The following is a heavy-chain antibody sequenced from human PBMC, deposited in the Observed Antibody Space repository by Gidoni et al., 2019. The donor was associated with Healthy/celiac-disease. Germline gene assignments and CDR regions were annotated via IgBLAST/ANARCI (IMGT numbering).Heavy chain of an antibody. J-gene: IGHJ4*02. CDR2: MSGSGGST. CDR1: GFTFSSYA. D-gene: IGHD6-13*01. Sequence: EVQLLESGGGLVQPGGSLRLSCAASGFTFSSYAMSWVRQAPGKGLEWVSAMSGSGGSTYYADSVKGRFTISRDNSKNTLYLQMNSLRAEDTAVYYCAKDSRRQQLVRLCGDYWGQGTLVTVSS. CDR3: AKDSRRQQLVRLCGDY. V-gene: IGHV3-23*01.